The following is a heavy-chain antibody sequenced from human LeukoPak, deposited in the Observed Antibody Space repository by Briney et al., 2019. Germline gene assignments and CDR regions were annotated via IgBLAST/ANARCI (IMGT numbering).Heavy chain of an antibody. Sequence: GGSLRLSCAASGFTFSNYYMNWVRQAPGKGLEWVSYISSSSTTIHYADSVRGRFTISRDNARNSLYLQMNSLRAEDTAVYYCARDFLEDVYWGQGTLVTVSS. V-gene: IGHV3-48*01. CDR2: ISSSSTTI. CDR1: GFTFSNYY. CDR3: ARDFLEDVY. J-gene: IGHJ4*02. D-gene: IGHD3-3*01.